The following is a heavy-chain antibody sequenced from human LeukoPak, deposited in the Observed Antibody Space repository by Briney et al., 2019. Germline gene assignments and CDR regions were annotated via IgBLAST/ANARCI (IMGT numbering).Heavy chain of an antibody. CDR3: AKMGVLRFLEWLGGAYYFDY. D-gene: IGHD3-3*01. CDR1: GFTFSSYA. J-gene: IGHJ4*02. Sequence: GGSLRLSCAASGFTFSSYAMSWVRQAPGKGLEWVSAISGSGGSTYYADSVKGRFTISRDNSKSTLYLQMNSLRAEDTAVYYCAKMGVLRFLEWLGGAYYFDYWGQGTLVTVSS. CDR2: ISGSGGST. V-gene: IGHV3-23*01.